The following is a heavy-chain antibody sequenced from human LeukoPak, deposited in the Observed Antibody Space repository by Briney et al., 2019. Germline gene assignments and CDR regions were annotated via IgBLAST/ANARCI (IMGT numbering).Heavy chain of an antibody. CDR1: GYTFTGYY. V-gene: IGHV1-2*02. J-gene: IGHJ5*02. CDR3: ATTHAAGAVANWFDP. CDR2: INPNTGGT. Sequence: ASVKVSCKASGYTFTGYYIHWVRQAPGQGFEWMGWINPNTGGTNYAQRFQVRVTMTRDTSISTAYMELSRLTSDDTAVYYCATTHAAGAVANWFDPWGQGTLVTVSS. D-gene: IGHD4/OR15-4a*01.